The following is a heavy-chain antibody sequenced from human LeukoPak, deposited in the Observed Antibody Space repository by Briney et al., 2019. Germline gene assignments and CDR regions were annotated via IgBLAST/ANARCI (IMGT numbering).Heavy chain of an antibody. CDR2: IYYSGST. CDR1: GGSISSGGYY. D-gene: IGHD3-9*01. V-gene: IGHV4-31*03. J-gene: IGHJ3*02. Sequence: SQTLSLTSTVSGGSISSGGYYWSWIRQHPGKGLEWIGYIYYSGSTYYNPSLKSRVTISVDTSKNQFSLKLSSVTAADTAVYYCARVPPLGDILTAPDAFDIWGQGTMVTVSS. CDR3: ARVPPLGDILTAPDAFDI.